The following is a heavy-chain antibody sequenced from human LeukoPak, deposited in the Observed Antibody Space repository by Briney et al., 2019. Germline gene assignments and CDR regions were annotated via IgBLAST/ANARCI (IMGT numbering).Heavy chain of an antibody. J-gene: IGHJ4*02. Sequence: SETLSLTCAVSGGSISSSNWWSWVRQPPGKGLEWIGEIYHSGSTNYNPSLKSRVTISVDKSKNQFSLKLSSVTAADTAVYYCARHPPLASLPIAAAGDYWGQGTLVTVSS. CDR3: ARHPPLASLPIAAAGDY. CDR1: GGSISSSNW. CDR2: IYHSGST. D-gene: IGHD6-13*01. V-gene: IGHV4-4*02.